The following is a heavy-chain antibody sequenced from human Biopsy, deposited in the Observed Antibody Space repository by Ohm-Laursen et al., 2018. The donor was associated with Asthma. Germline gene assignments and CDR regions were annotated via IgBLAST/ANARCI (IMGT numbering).Heavy chain of an antibody. J-gene: IGHJ4*02. D-gene: IGHD1-26*01. CDR2: ISSDGSNK. CDR3: AKDVFPGWELRRGPDY. Sequence: SLRLSCAASGFTFSNYGMHWVRQAPGKGLDWVAVISSDGSNKNYTDSVKGRFTISRDNSRNTLHLQMNSLRAEDTAVYYCAKDVFPGWELRRGPDYWGQGTLATVSS. V-gene: IGHV3-30*18. CDR1: GFTFSNYG.